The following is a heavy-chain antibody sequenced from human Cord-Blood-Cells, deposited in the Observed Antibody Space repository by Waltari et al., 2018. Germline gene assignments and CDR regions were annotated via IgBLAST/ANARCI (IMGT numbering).Heavy chain of an antibody. V-gene: IGHV4-34*01. CDR1: GASFSGYY. Sequence: QVQLQQWGAGLLKPSETLSLTCAVYGASFSGYYWRWIRRPPGKGLEWIGGINHSGSTNCNPSLKSRVTISVDTAKKQFSLELSSVTAADTDVDYWARAIFSSGWYCDYWGQGTLVTVAS. D-gene: IGHD6-19*01. J-gene: IGHJ4*02. CDR3: ARAIFSSGWYCDY. CDR2: INHSGST.